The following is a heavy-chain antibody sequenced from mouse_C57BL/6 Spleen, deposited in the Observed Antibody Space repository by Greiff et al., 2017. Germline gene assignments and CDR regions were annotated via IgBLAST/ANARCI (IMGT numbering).Heavy chain of an antibody. CDR2: IYPGDGDT. D-gene: IGHD2-3*01. Sequence: VQLQQSGAELVKPGASVKISCKASGYAFSSYWLNWVKQRPGKGLEWIGQIYPGDGDTNYNGKFKGKATLTADKSSSTAYMQLSSLTSEDSAVYFCARSGYDGTMDYWGQGTSVTVSS. CDR3: ARSGYDGTMDY. J-gene: IGHJ4*01. CDR1: GYAFSSYW. V-gene: IGHV1-80*01.